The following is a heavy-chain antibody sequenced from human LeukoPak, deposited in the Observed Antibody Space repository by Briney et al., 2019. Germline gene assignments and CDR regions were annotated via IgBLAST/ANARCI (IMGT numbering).Heavy chain of an antibody. CDR3: ARMLVRGVISNY. D-gene: IGHD3-10*01. Sequence: SETLSLTCAVYGGSFSGYYSSWIRQPPGKGLEWIGEINHSGSTNYNPSLKSRVTISVDTSKNQFSLKLSSVAAADTAVYYCARMLVRGVISNYWGQGTLVTVSS. CDR1: GGSFSGYY. J-gene: IGHJ4*02. V-gene: IGHV4-34*01. CDR2: INHSGST.